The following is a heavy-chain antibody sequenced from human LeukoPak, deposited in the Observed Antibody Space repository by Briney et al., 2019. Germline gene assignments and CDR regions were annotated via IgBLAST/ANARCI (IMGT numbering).Heavy chain of an antibody. CDR1: GFTFSSYS. CDR3: ARGISY. J-gene: IGHJ4*02. CDR2: IDSSSSYI. Sequence: PGGSLRLSCAASGFTFSSYSMNWVRQAPGKGLEWVSVIDSSSSYIWYADSVKGRFTISRDNAKNSLYLQMNSLRAEDTAVYYCARGISYWGQGTLVTVSS. V-gene: IGHV3-21*01. D-gene: IGHD1-14*01.